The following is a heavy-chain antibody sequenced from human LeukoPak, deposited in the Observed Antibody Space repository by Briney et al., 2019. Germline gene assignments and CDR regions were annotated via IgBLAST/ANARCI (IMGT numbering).Heavy chain of an antibody. CDR2: IYYSGST. D-gene: IGHD5-12*01. V-gene: IGHV4-59*08. CDR1: GGSISSYY. Sequence: SETLSLTCTVSGGSISSYYWSWIRQPPGKGLEWIGYIYYSGSTNYNPSLKSRVTISVDTSKNQFSLKLSSVTAADTAVYYCARGGYSGYDLYWYFDLWGRGTLVTVSS. CDR3: ARGGYSGYDLYWYFDL. J-gene: IGHJ2*01.